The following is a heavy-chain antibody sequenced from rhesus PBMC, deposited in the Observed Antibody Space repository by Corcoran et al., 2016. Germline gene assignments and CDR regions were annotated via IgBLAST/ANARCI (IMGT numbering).Heavy chain of an antibody. V-gene: IGHV4-147*01. CDR1: GGSISSNS. CDR3: ARGFGYSYDY. Sequence: QVQLQESGPGLVKPSETLSLTCAVSGGSISSNSWSWIRPPPGKGLEWIGRIFGSSGSTSYNPSLTSRVTISTDTSKNQFSLKLSSVTAADTAVYYCARGFGYSYDYWGQGVLVTVSS. D-gene: IGHD5-12*01. CDR2: IFGSSGST. J-gene: IGHJ4*01.